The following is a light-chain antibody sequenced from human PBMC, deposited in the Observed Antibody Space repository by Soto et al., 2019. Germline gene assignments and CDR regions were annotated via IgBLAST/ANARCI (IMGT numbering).Light chain of an antibody. CDR1: QSVSSSY. J-gene: IGKJ3*01. Sequence: EVVLTQSPGALSLTPGESATLSCRASQSVSSSYLAWYQQKPGQAPRLLIYGAFNRATGIPDRFSGSGSGTDFTLTFSRLEPEDFAVYYCQQYGDSPATFGPGTKVDIK. V-gene: IGKV3-20*01. CDR3: QQYGDSPAT. CDR2: GAF.